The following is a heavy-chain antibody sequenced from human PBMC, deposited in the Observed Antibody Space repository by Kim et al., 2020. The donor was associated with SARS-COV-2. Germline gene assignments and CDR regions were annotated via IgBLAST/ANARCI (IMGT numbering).Heavy chain of an antibody. CDR3: ARDCSGGSCTEGAGGGMDV. J-gene: IGHJ6*01. V-gene: IGHV3-21*01. Sequence: GGSLRLSCAASRFTFNIYSMNWVRQAPGKGLEWVSSISSGHIKYYAGSVKGRFTISRDDAKSSFYLQMNSLRAEDTAMYYCARDCSGGSCTEGAGGGMDV. CDR2: ISSGHIK. CDR1: RFTFNIYS. D-gene: IGHD2-15*01.